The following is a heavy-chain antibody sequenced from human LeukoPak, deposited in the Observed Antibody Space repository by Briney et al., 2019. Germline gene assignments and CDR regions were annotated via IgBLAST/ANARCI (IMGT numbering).Heavy chain of an antibody. V-gene: IGHV3-7*03. D-gene: IGHD3-22*01. CDR1: GFTFSRYW. Sequence: GGSLRLSCVGSGFTFSRYWLNWVRQAPGKGLEWVANMNQDGSEIYYLDSVKGRFTISRDNAKNTLYLQMNSLRAEDTAVYYCAKSSYYDASGYYREYYFDYWGQGTLVTVSS. CDR3: AKSSYYDASGYYREYYFDY. J-gene: IGHJ4*02. CDR2: MNQDGSEI.